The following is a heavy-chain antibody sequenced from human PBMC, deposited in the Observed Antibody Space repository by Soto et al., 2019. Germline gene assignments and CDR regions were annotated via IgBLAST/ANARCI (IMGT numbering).Heavy chain of an antibody. CDR2: INAGNGNT. J-gene: IGHJ6*03. CDR3: ARVATVTPDYYYYYYMDV. V-gene: IGHV1-3*01. Sequence: ASVKVSCKASGYTFTSYAMHWVRQAPGQRLEWMGWINAGNGNTKYSQKFQGRVTITRDTSASTAYMELSSLRSEDAAVYYCARVATVTPDYYYYYYMDVWGKGTTVTVSS. D-gene: IGHD4-4*01. CDR1: GYTFTSYA.